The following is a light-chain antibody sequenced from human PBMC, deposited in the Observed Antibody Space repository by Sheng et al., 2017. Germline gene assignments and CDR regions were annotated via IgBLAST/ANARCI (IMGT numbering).Light chain of an antibody. J-gene: IGKJ1*01. V-gene: IGKV3-15*01. CDR2: DSF. CDR3: QQYDNWPWT. Sequence: EIVMTQSPDTLSVSPGERVTLSCRANQSVSSNLAWFQQKPGQPPRLLIYDSFTRATGVPARFSGSGSGTEFTLTISSLQSEDFAVYCCQQYDNWPWTFGQGTKVEIK. CDR1: QSVSSN.